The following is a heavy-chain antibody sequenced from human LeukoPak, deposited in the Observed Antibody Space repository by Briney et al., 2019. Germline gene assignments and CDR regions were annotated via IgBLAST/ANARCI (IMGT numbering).Heavy chain of an antibody. CDR1: GYTFTGYY. CDR2: INPNSGGT. CDR3: ARTAAHVVVPAAIFYFDY. V-gene: IGHV1-2*02. J-gene: IGHJ4*02. Sequence: ASVKVSCKASGYTFTGYYMHWVRQAPGQGLEWMGWINPNSGGTNYAQKFQGRVTMTRGTSISTAYMELSRLRSDDTAVYYCARTAAHVVVPAAIFYFDYWGQGTLVTVSS. D-gene: IGHD2-2*01.